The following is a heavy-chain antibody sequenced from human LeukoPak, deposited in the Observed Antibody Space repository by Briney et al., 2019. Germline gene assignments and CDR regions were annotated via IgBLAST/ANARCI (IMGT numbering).Heavy chain of an antibody. CDR1: GFTSSSYW. V-gene: IGHV3-74*01. D-gene: IGHD3-10*01. Sequence: GGSLRLSCAASGFTSSSYWMHWVRQVPGKGLVWVSRISGDGTARNYADSVKGRFTISRDDAKNTVDLQMNSLRGEDTAVYYCVRGRGSYGWFDPWGQGILVTVSS. CDR3: VRGRGSYGWFDP. J-gene: IGHJ5*02. CDR2: ISGDGTAR.